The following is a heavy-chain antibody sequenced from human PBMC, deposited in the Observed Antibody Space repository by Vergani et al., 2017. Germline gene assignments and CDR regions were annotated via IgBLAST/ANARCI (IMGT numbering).Heavy chain of an antibody. J-gene: IGHJ6*03. CDR1: GCTFSSYE. CDR2: ISSSGSTK. CDR3: ARDGQDQNCIDV. V-gene: IGHV3-48*03. Sequence: EVQLVESGGGLVQPGGSLRLSCAASGCTFSSYEMNWVRQAPGKGLEWVSYISSSGSTKYYADSVKGRFTISSDNAKNSLYLHMNSLRAEDTAVYYCARDGQDQNCIDVWGKGTTVTVSS. D-gene: IGHD2-15*01.